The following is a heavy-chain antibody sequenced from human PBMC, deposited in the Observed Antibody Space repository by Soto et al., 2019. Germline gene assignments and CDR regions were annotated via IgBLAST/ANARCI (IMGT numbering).Heavy chain of an antibody. CDR2: IRSKAYSYAT. CDR3: SRLVV. Sequence: GGSLRLSXAASGFNFSGSVIHWVRQASGKGLEWVGRIRSKAYSYATAYAASVEGRFTVSRDDSKNTAYLQMNSLKSEDTAVYYCSRLVVWGQGSLVTVSS. V-gene: IGHV3-73*01. J-gene: IGHJ4*02. CDR1: GFNFSGSV. D-gene: IGHD2-15*01.